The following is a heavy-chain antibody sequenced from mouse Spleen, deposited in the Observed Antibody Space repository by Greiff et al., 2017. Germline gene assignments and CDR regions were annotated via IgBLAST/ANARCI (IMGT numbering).Heavy chain of an antibody. Sequence: EVKLMESGGDLVKPGGSLKLSCAASGFTFSSYGMSWVRQTPDKRLEWVATISSGGSYTYYPDSVKGRFTISRDNAKNTLYLQMSSLKSEDTAMYYCARRQLTGTDFDYWGQGTTLTVSS. CDR2: ISSGGSYT. D-gene: IGHD4-1*01. J-gene: IGHJ2*01. V-gene: IGHV5-6*02. CDR3: ARRQLTGTDFDY. CDR1: GFTFSSYG.